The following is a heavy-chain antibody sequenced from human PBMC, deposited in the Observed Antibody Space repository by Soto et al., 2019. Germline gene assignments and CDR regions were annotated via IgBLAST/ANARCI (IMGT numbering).Heavy chain of an antibody. V-gene: IGHV3-66*01. J-gene: IGHJ4*02. D-gene: IGHD4-17*01. CDR3: ARDLRNFGYDYGDYGRGY. CDR1: GFTVSSNY. Sequence: EVQLVESGGGLVQPGGSLRLSCAASGFTVSSNYMSWVRQAPGKGLEWVSVIYSGGSTYYADSVKGRFTISRDNSKNTLYLQMNSLRADDTAVYYCARDLRNFGYDYGDYGRGYWGQGTLVTVSS. CDR2: IYSGGST.